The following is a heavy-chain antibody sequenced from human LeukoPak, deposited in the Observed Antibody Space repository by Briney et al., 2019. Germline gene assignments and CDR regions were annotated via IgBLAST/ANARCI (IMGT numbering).Heavy chain of an antibody. CDR2: IFPIFGAA. Sequence: SVKVSCKASGGTFSSYAISWVRQAPGQGVGWMGGIFPIFGAANYAQTYQGRVTITTDESTSTACMGLSSVRSQDTAVYYFARGSSGSCPHCLDYWGQGTVVTVSS. CDR1: GGTFSSYA. J-gene: IGHJ4*02. V-gene: IGHV1-69*05. CDR3: ARGSSGSCPHCLDY. D-gene: IGHD2-15*01.